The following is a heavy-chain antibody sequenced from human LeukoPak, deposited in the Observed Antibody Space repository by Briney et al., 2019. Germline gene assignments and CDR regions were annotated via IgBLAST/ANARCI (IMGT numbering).Heavy chain of an antibody. D-gene: IGHD2-21*02. Sequence: SETLSLTCTVSGGSISRSSYYWGWIRQTPGKGLEWIGSIYYSGSTYYKSSLKSRVTISLDTSKNQFSLKLSSVTAADTAVYYCASLAYCGDDCYSDFDYWGQGTLVTVSS. CDR3: ASLAYCGDDCYSDFDY. CDR2: IYYSGST. J-gene: IGHJ4*02. V-gene: IGHV4-39*07. CDR1: GGSISRSSYY.